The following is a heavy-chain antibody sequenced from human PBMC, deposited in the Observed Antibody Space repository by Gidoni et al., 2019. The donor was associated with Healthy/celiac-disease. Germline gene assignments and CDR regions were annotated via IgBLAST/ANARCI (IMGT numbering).Heavy chain of an antibody. CDR3: ARGRKAFWSGSGVYYFDY. CDR2: INHSGST. CDR1: GGSFSGYY. J-gene: IGHJ4*02. V-gene: IGHV4-34*01. D-gene: IGHD3-3*01. Sequence: QVQLQQWGAGLLKPSETLSLTCAVYGGSFSGYYWSWIRQPPGKGLEWIGEINHSGSTNYNPSLKSRVTISVDTSKNQFSLKLSSVTAADTAVYYCARGRKAFWSGSGVYYFDYWGQGTLVTVSS.